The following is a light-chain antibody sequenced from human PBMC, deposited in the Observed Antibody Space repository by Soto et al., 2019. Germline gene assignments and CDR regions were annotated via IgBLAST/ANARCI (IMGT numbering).Light chain of an antibody. CDR3: QQINSFPVT. CDR2: DAS. V-gene: IGKV1-9*01. J-gene: IGKJ4*01. CDR1: QGISSY. Sequence: DIQLTQSPSFLSASVGDRVTITCRASQGISSYLAWYQQRPGKAPKLLIYDASTLQSRVPSGFRGSGSGTEFTLTISSLQPEDFATYYCQQINSFPVTFGGGTKVDIK.